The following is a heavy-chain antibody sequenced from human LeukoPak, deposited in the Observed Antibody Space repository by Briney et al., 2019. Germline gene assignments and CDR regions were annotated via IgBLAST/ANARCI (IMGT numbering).Heavy chain of an antibody. Sequence: SQTLSLTCTVSGGSISSYYWSWIRQPPGKGLEWIGYIYYSGSTNYNPSLKSRVTISVDTSKNQFSLKLSSVTAADTAVYYCAREVPYSGSYHTLFDYWGQGTLVTVSS. J-gene: IGHJ4*02. CDR2: IYYSGST. CDR1: GGSISSYY. CDR3: AREVPYSGSYHTLFDY. D-gene: IGHD1-26*01. V-gene: IGHV4-59*01.